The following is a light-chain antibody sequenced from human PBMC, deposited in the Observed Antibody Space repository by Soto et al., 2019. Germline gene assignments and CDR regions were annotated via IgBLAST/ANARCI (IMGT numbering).Light chain of an antibody. Sequence: EIVLTQSPGTLSLSPGERANLSCRASQSVRTNYLAWYQQKPGQAPRLLIYGASSRATGIPDRFSGSGSGTDFSLTISRLEPEDFAVYYCQQYGTSPLMYTFGQGTKLEIK. V-gene: IGKV3-20*01. J-gene: IGKJ2*01. CDR2: GAS. CDR1: QSVRTNY. CDR3: QQYGTSPLMYT.